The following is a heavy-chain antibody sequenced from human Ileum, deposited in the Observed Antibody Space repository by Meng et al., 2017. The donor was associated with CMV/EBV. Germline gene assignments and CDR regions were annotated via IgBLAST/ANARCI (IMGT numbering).Heavy chain of an antibody. CDR3: AKDLDYMGGMDV. CDR1: GFSISSFG. D-gene: IGHD4-11*01. CDR2: IRYDGTYK. V-gene: IGHV3-30*02. Sequence: GEFLKISCEASGFSISSFGMHWVRQAPGKGLEWLAFIRYDGTYKFYAGSVRGRFIISRDNSKNTVYLQMRSLGLEDRAVYYCAKDLDYMGGMDVWGQGTTVTVSS. J-gene: IGHJ6*02.